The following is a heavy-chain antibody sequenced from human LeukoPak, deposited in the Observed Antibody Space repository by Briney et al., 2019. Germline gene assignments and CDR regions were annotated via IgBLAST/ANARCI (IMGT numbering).Heavy chain of an antibody. V-gene: IGHV3-7*04. D-gene: IGHD3-9*01. CDR3: ARVGYFAGYY. Sequence: PGGSLTLSCAASGFTFSDRWMSWVRQPPGKGLEYVANIKQDGSEKHYVDSVRGRFTISRDNAQNSLYLEMSSLRAEDTAVYYCARVGYFAGYYWGQGTLVTVSS. CDR2: IKQDGSEK. J-gene: IGHJ4*02. CDR1: GFTFSDRW.